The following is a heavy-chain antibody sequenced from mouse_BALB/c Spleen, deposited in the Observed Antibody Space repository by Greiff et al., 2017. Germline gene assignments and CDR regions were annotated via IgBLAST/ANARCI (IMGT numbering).Heavy chain of an antibody. V-gene: IGHV2-9*02. CDR1: GFSLTSYG. Sequence: VNVVESGPGLVAPSQSLSITCTVSGFSLTSYGVHWVRQPPGKGLEWLGVIWAGGSTNYNSALMSRLSISKDNSKSQVFLKMNSLQTDDTAMYYCARGGRYDGISYAMDYWGQGTSVTVSS. CDR2: IWAGGST. J-gene: IGHJ4*01. CDR3: ARGGRYDGISYAMDY. D-gene: IGHD2-14*01.